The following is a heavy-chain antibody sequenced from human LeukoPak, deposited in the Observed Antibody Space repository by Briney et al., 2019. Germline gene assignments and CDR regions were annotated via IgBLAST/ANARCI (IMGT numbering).Heavy chain of an antibody. J-gene: IGHJ4*02. V-gene: IGHV3-30*18. CDR1: GFTFSSYG. CDR3: AKARLGSLDY. Sequence: GGSLRLSCAASGFTFSSYGMHWVRQAPGKGLEWVAVISYDGSNKYYADSVKGQFTISRDNSKNTLYLQMNSLRAEDTAVYYCAKARLGSLDYWGQGTLVTVSS. CDR2: ISYDGSNK. D-gene: IGHD7-27*01.